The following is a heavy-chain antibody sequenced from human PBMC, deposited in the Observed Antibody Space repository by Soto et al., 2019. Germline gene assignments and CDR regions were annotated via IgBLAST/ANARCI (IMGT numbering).Heavy chain of an antibody. CDR2: INGVGYYT. D-gene: IGHD2-15*01. CDR1: GFSFSSYW. CDR3: AREPGGYSSDF. V-gene: IGHV3-74*01. Sequence: EVQLVESGGGLVQPGGSLRLSCAASGFSFSSYWMHWLRQVPGKGVGWVLRINGVGYYTNYADSVKGRFTISRNNDKNTLYLRIVRPRAEDTALCYCAREPGGYSSDFWGQGTLVTVSS. J-gene: IGHJ4*02.